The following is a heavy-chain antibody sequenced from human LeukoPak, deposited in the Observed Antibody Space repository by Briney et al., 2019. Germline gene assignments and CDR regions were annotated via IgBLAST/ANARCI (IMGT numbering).Heavy chain of an antibody. D-gene: IGHD5/OR15-5a*01. V-gene: IGHV4-30-4*01. CDR1: GGSISSGDYY. Sequence: PSETLSLTCTVSGGSISSGDYYWSWIRQPPGKGLEWIGYIYYSGSTYYNPSLKSRVTISVDTSKNQFSLKLSSVTAADTAVYYCASCLRNYYYYGMDVWGQGTTVTVSS. CDR2: IYYSGST. CDR3: ASCLRNYYYYGMDV. J-gene: IGHJ6*02.